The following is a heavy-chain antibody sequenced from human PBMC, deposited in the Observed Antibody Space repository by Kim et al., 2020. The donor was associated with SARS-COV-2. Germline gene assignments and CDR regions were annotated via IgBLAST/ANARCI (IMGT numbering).Heavy chain of an antibody. J-gene: IGHJ4*02. Sequence: SETLSLTCTVSGGSISSYYWSWIRQPPGKGLEWIGYIYYSGSTNYNPSLKSRVTISVDTSKNQFSLKLSSVTAADTAVYYCARNSGPRRWLGYWGQGTL. CDR3: ARNSGPRRWLGY. D-gene: IGHD5-12*01. V-gene: IGHV4-59*13. CDR1: GGSISSYY. CDR2: IYYSGST.